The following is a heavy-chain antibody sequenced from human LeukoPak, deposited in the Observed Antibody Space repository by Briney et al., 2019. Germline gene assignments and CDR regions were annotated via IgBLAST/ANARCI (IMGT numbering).Heavy chain of an antibody. D-gene: IGHD3-16*01. CDR3: ARGQRPTDVTFFHTPYYYYMDV. Sequence: ASVKVSCKVSGYSVTELSMHWVRQAPGLGLEWVGGFNREDDAPVYAQQFQGRVTMTEDTSTDTAYMELSSLRSEDTAVFYCARGQRPTDVTFFHTPYYYYMDVWGKGTTVTVSS. CDR2: FNREDDAP. J-gene: IGHJ6*03. CDR1: GYSVTELS. V-gene: IGHV1-24*01.